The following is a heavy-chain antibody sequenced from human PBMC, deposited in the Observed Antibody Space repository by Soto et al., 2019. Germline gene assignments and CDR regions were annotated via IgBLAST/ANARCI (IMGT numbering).Heavy chain of an antibody. CDR2: ISSSGSTI. Sequence: GRALRLSCAASGFTFSDYYMSWIRQAPGKGLEWVSYISSSGSTIYYADSVKGRFTISRDNAKNSLYLQMNSLRAEDTAVYYCARDSTGYYWFDPWGQGTLVTVSS. CDR1: GFTFSDYY. CDR3: ARDSTGYYWFDP. D-gene: IGHD3-9*01. J-gene: IGHJ5*02. V-gene: IGHV3-11*01.